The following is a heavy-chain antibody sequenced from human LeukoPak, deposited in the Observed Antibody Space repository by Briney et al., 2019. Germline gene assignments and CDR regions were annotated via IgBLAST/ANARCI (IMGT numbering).Heavy chain of an antibody. CDR1: GYTFTSYG. Sequence: ASVTLSCKASGYTFTSYGISWVRRAPRQGPEWRGWMSAYNGNTNYAQKLQGRVTMTTDTSTSTAYMELGSLRSDDTAVYYCARGYCSGASCNFDYWGQGTLVTVSS. J-gene: IGHJ4*02. CDR3: ARGYCSGASCNFDY. V-gene: IGHV1-18*01. D-gene: IGHD2-15*01. CDR2: MSAYNGNT.